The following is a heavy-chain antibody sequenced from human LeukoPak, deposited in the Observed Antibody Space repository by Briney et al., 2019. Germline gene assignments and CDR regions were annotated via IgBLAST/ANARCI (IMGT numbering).Heavy chain of an antibody. D-gene: IGHD5-24*01. CDR1: GFTFSSYG. J-gene: IGHJ2*01. CDR2: IWYDGSGK. CDR3: ARIRDGSNWYFDL. Sequence: GGSLRLSCAASGFTFSSYGMHWVRQAPGKGLEWVAVIWYDGSGKYYADSVKGRFTNSRDNSKNTVYLQMNSLRAEDTAVYYCARIRDGSNWYFDLWGRGTLVTVSS. V-gene: IGHV3-33*01.